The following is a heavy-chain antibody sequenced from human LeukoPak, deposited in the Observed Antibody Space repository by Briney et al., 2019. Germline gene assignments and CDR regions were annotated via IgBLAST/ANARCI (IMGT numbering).Heavy chain of an antibody. V-gene: IGHV1-69*05. J-gene: IGHJ4*02. CDR2: IIPIFGTA. CDR1: GGTFSSYA. CDR3: ARVPAANWYYFDY. Sequence: GASVKVSCKASGGTFSSYAISWVRQAPGQGLEWMGGIIPIFGTANYAQKFQGRVTITTDESTSTAYMELSSLRFEDTAVYYCARVPAANWYYFDYWGQGTLVTVSS. D-gene: IGHD2-2*01.